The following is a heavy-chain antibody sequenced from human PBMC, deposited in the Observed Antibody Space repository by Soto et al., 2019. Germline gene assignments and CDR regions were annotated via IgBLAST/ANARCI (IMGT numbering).Heavy chain of an antibody. CDR1: GFTFSSYS. CDR2: ISSSSSYI. V-gene: IGHV3-21*01. D-gene: IGHD1-1*01. J-gene: IGHJ3*02. Sequence: EVQLVESGGGLVKPGGSLRLSCAASGFTFSSYSMNWVRQAPGKGLEWVSSISSSSSYIYYADSVKGRFTISRDNAKNSLYLQMNSLRAEDTAVYYCARDVYIWHDDVDIWGQGTMVTVSS. CDR3: ARDVYIWHDDVDI.